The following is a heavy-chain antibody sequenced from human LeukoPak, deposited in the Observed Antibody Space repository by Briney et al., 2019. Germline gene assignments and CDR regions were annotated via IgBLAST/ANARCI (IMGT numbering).Heavy chain of an antibody. V-gene: IGHV4-39*01. CDR2: IYYSGST. J-gene: IGHJ3*02. CDR1: GGSISSSSYY. Sequence: SQTLSLTCAVSGGSISSSSYYWGWIRQPPGKGLEWIGSIYYSGSTYYNPSLKSRVTISVDTSKNQFSLDLSSVTAADTALYYCAGRPGAVADGPTHAFDIWGQGTMVTVSS. D-gene: IGHD6-19*01. CDR3: AGRPGAVADGPTHAFDI.